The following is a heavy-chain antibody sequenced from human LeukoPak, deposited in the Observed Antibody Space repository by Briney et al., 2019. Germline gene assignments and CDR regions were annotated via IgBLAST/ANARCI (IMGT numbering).Heavy chain of an antibody. J-gene: IGHJ6*02. CDR2: INPNSGGT. Sequence: GASVKVSCKASGYTFTGYYMHWVRQAPGQGLEWMGRINPNSGGTNYAQKFQGRVTMTRDTSISTAYMELSRLRSDDTAVYYCARDPFRHYGRAYYYYGMDVWGQGTTVTVSS. CDR1: GYTFTGYY. CDR3: ARDPFRHYGRAYYYYGMDV. V-gene: IGHV1-2*06. D-gene: IGHD4-17*01.